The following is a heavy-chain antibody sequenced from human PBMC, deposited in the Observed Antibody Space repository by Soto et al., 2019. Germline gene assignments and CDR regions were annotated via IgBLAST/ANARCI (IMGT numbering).Heavy chain of an antibody. D-gene: IGHD1-1*01. J-gene: IGHJ4*02. Sequence: PGGSLRLSCAASGFTFDSYAMHWVRQVPGKGLEWVSGISWNSGRIAYADSVKGRFTISRDNAKNSLYLHMNSLRTEDTALYYYSKDITTGKLWLSFDSWGQGTLVTVSS. CDR2: ISWNSGRI. V-gene: IGHV3-9*01. CDR1: GFTFDSYA. CDR3: SKDITTGKLWLSFDS.